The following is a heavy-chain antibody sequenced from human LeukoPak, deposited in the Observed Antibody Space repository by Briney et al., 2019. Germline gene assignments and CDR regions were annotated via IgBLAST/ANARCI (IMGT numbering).Heavy chain of an antibody. Sequence: SETLSLTCAVYGGSFSGYYWSWIRQPPGKGLEWIGEINHSGSTNYNPSLKSRVTISVDTSKNQFSLEVSSVTAADTAVYYCARHMLGAYNWFDPWGQGTLVTVSS. CDR3: ARHMLGAYNWFDP. CDR1: GGSFSGYY. CDR2: INHSGST. V-gene: IGHV4-34*01. J-gene: IGHJ5*02. D-gene: IGHD3-10*02.